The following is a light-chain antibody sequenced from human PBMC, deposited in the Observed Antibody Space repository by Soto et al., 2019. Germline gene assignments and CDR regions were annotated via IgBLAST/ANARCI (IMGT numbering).Light chain of an antibody. Sequence: EIVLTQSPGTLSLSPGERATLSCRASQSVSNNYLAWYQQKPGQAPRLLIYGASNRATGIPDGFSGSGSGTDFTLTISSLEPEDFAVYYCQQRSNWPPDFGQGTRLEIK. J-gene: IGKJ5*01. V-gene: IGKV3D-20*02. CDR2: GAS. CDR3: QQRSNWPPD. CDR1: QSVSNNY.